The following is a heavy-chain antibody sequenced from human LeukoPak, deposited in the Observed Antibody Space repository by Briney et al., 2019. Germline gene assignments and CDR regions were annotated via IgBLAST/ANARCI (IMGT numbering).Heavy chain of an antibody. CDR2: IYHSGST. D-gene: IGHD6-13*01. J-gene: IGHJ6*03. V-gene: IGHV4-4*02. CDR3: ARVREAGRAAAGLGHYYMDV. CDR1: GGSISSSNW. Sequence: KSSETLSLTCAVSGGSISSSNWWSWVRQPPGKGLEWIGEIYHSGSTNYNPSLKSRVTISVDKSKNQFSLKLSSVTAADTAVYYCARVREAGRAAAGLGHYYMDVWGKGTTVTVSS.